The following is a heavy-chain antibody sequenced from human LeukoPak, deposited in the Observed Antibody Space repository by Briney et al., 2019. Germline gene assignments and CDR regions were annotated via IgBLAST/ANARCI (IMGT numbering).Heavy chain of an antibody. CDR1: GGSISSSSYY. J-gene: IGHJ4*02. CDR2: IYYSGST. D-gene: IGHD6-19*01. Sequence: SETLSLTCTVSGGSISSSSYYWGWIRQPPGQGLEWIGYIYYSGSTNYNPSLKSRVTISVDTSKNQFSLKLSFVTAADPAVYYCARAVSGRFDYWGQGTLVSVSS. V-gene: IGHV4-61*05. CDR3: ARAVSGRFDY.